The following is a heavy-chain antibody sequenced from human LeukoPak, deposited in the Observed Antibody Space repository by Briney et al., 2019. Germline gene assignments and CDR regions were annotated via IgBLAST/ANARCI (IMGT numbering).Heavy chain of an antibody. Sequence: ASVKVSCKASGYTFTSYYMHWVRQAPGQGREWMGIINPSGGSTSYAQKFQGRVTMTRDMSTSTVYMELSSLRSEDTAVYYCARDEDGSGSYSGFDYWGQGTLVTVSS. D-gene: IGHD3-10*01. J-gene: IGHJ4*02. V-gene: IGHV1-46*01. CDR1: GYTFTSYY. CDR2: INPSGGST. CDR3: ARDEDGSGSYSGFDY.